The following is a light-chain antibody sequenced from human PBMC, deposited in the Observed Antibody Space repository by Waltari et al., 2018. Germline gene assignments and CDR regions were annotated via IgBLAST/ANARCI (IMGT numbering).Light chain of an antibody. V-gene: IGKV1-6*02. CDR2: ATS. CDR1: QHIGRD. Sequence: AIQMTQSPSSLSASVGDTVTITCRASQHIGRDLGWYQQKPGNAPKPLISATSNLQSGVPSRFSGSGSHTDFTLAITSLQPEDFATYYCLQSYSYPRTFGQGTKVEIK. J-gene: IGKJ1*01. CDR3: LQSYSYPRT.